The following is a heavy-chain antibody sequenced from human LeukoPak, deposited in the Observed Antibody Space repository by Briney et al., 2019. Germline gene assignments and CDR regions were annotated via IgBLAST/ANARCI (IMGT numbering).Heavy chain of an antibody. D-gene: IGHD3-9*01. CDR1: GYILTDYG. J-gene: IGHJ4*02. Sequence: ASVKVSCKASGYILTDYGITWVRQAPGQGLEWMGWISAYNGNTNYAQKLQGRVTMTTDTSTSTAYMELRSLRSDDTAVYYCARTKNEKYYDILTGYSPLGYWGQGTLVTVSS. CDR2: ISAYNGNT. CDR3: ARTKNEKYYDILTGYSPLGY. V-gene: IGHV1-18*01.